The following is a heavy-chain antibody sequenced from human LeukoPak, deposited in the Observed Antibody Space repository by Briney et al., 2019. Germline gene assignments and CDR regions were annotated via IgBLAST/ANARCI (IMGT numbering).Heavy chain of an antibody. V-gene: IGHV3-48*03. CDR3: AREGNMVRGAFYYYGMDV. CDR2: ISSSGSTI. D-gene: IGHD3-10*01. CDR1: GFTFSSYE. J-gene: IGHJ6*02. Sequence: PGGSLRLSCAASGFTFSSYEMNWVCQAPGKGLEWVSYISSSGSTIYYADSVKGRFTISRDNAKNSLYLQMNSLRAEDTAVYYCAREGNMVRGAFYYYGMDVWGQGTTVTVSS.